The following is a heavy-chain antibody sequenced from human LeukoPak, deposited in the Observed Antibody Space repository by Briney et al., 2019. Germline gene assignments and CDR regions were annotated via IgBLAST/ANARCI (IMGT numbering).Heavy chain of an antibody. J-gene: IGHJ4*02. Sequence: ASVKVSCKVSGYTLTELSMHWVRQAPGKGLEWMGGFDPEDGETIYAQKFQGRVTMTEDTSTGTAYMELSSLRSEDTAVYYCATVNGTPSITYYDFTRFFDYWGQGTLVTVSS. CDR1: GYTLTELS. D-gene: IGHD3-3*01. CDR3: ATVNGTPSITYYDFTRFFDY. V-gene: IGHV1-24*01. CDR2: FDPEDGET.